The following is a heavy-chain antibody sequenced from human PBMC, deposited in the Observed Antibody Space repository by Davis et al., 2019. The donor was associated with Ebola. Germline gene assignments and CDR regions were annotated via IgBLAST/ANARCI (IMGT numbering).Heavy chain of an antibody. Sequence: PGGSLRLSCAASGFTFSSYAMSWARQAPGKGLQWVSSISDSGGSTYYADSVKGRFTISRDNSKNTLYLQMNSLRAEDTAIYYCAKGNQAGYPTTFDYWGQGTLVTVSS. CDR1: GFTFSSYA. CDR2: ISDSGGST. D-gene: IGHD3-9*01. CDR3: AKGNQAGYPTTFDY. J-gene: IGHJ4*02. V-gene: IGHV3-23*01.